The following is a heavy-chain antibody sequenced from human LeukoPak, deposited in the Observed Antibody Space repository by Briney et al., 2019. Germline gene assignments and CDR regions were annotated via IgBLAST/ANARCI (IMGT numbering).Heavy chain of an antibody. CDR3: VRVYGAIDY. D-gene: IGHD4-17*01. V-gene: IGHV1-8*01. CDR2: MNPNSGYT. J-gene: IGHJ4*02. Sequence: ASVKVSCTTSGYTFTSYDINWVRQATGQGLEWMGWMNPNSGYTGFAQEFQGRVTMSRDTSISTAYMELSSLRSEDTAVYYCVRVYGAIDYWGQGTLVSVSS. CDR1: GYTFTSYD.